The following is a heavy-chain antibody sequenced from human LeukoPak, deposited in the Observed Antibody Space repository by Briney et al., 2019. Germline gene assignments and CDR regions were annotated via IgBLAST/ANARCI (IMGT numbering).Heavy chain of an antibody. Sequence: ASVKVSCKASGYTFTSYYMHWVRQAPGQGLEWMGIINPSGGSTSYAQKFQGRVTMTRDTSTSTVYMELSSLRSADTAVYYCARDLGDGYNYEYAFDIWGQGTMVTVSS. V-gene: IGHV1-46*01. D-gene: IGHD5-24*01. CDR1: GYTFTSYY. CDR2: INPSGGST. J-gene: IGHJ3*02. CDR3: ARDLGDGYNYEYAFDI.